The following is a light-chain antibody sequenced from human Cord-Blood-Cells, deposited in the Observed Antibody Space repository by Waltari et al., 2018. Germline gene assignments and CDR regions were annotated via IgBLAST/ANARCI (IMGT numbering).Light chain of an antibody. CDR1: QSISSS. Sequence: IQLTQSPSSRSASVGDRVTITCRASQSISSSLNWYQQKPGKAPTLLIYAATSLQSGVPPRFRRSRSGTDASLLISRLQPEDFATYYCQQSYSTPSTVGPGTKV. J-gene: IGKJ3*01. CDR3: QQSYSTPST. V-gene: IGKV1-39*01. CDR2: AAT.